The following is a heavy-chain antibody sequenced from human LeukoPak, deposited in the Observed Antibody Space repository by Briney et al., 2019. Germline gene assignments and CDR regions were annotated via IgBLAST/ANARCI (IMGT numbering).Heavy chain of an antibody. CDR3: AKATVTTTYYYYMDV. J-gene: IGHJ6*03. CDR1: GFTFSSYA. CDR2: ISGSGGST. D-gene: IGHD4-11*01. V-gene: IGHV3-23*01. Sequence: GGSLRLSCAASGFTFSSYAMSWVRQAPGEGLEWVSAISGSGGSTYYADSVKGRFTISRDDSKSTLYLQMNSLRAEDTALYYCAKATVTTTYYYYMDVWGKGTTVTVSS.